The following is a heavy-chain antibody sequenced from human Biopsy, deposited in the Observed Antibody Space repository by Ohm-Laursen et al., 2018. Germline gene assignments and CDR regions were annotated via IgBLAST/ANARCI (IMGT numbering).Heavy chain of an antibody. V-gene: IGHV3-23*01. CDR1: GFTFTNYA. J-gene: IGHJ5*02. Sequence: SLSLSCAASGFTFTNYAMSWVRQVPGKGLEWVSSISASDDSKYYGDSVKGRFTISRDSSTNTLYLQMNGLRADDTAVYYCATGPVQMVYANLRGEFASWGQGALVTVSS. CDR2: ISASDDSK. D-gene: IGHD2-8*01. CDR3: ATGPVQMVYANLRGEFAS.